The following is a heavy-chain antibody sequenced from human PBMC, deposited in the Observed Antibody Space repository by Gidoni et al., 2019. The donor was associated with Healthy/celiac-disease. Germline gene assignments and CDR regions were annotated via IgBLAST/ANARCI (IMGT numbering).Heavy chain of an antibody. D-gene: IGHD2-2*01. V-gene: IGHV1-69*04. J-gene: IGHJ5*02. CDR2: IIPILGIA. CDR1: GGTFSSYA. Sequence: QVQLVQSGAEVKKPGSSVKVSCKASGGTFSSYAISWVRQAPGQGLEWMGRIIPILGIANYAQKFQGRVTITADKSTSTAYMELSSLRSEDTAVYYCARDRERMDCSSTSCYDPNWFDPWGQGTLVTVSS. CDR3: ARDRERMDCSSTSCYDPNWFDP.